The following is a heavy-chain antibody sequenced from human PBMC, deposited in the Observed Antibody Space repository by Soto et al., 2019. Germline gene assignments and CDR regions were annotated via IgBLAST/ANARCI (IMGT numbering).Heavy chain of an antibody. V-gene: IGHV3-15*07. D-gene: IGHD3-16*01. CDR3: TTAPWGTDASASYEGKS. Sequence: EVHVVESGGGLVTPGESLRLSCTASGLTFSDPWMNWVRQSPGKGLEWVGRITSNRDAATQDYDGSVRGRFSISRDDSTNTLYLHMTIPKSEGTVVYYCTTAPWGTDASASYEGKSWGPGSLVIVSS. J-gene: IGHJ4*02. CDR1: GLTFSDPW. CDR2: ITSNRDAATQ.